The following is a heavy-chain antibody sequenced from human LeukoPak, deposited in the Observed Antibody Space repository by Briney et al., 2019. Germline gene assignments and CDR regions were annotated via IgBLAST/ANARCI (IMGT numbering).Heavy chain of an antibody. V-gene: IGHV4-34*01. D-gene: IGHD3-10*01. J-gene: IGHJ5*02. CDR1: GGSFSGYY. Sequence: SETLSLTCAVYGGSFSGYYWSWIRQPPGKGLEWSGEINHSGSTNYNPSLKSRVAISVDTSKNQFSLKLSSVTAADTAAYYCASYPLSRSGSFDPWGQGTLVTVSS. CDR2: INHSGST. CDR3: ASYPLSRSGSFDP.